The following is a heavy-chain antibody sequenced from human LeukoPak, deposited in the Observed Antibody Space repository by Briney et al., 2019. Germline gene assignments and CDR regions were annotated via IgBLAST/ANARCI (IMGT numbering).Heavy chain of an antibody. V-gene: IGHV3-23*01. D-gene: IGHD2-8*01. J-gene: IGHJ4*02. CDR3: AKVSLSLYDY. CDR1: GFTFSSYA. Sequence: GGSLRLSCAASGFTFSSYAMSWIRQAPGKGLEWVSEINRSCGSTYYADSVKGQFTISRDNSKNTLYLQMNSLRAEDTAVYYCAKVSLSLYDYWGQGTLVTVSS. CDR2: INRSCGST.